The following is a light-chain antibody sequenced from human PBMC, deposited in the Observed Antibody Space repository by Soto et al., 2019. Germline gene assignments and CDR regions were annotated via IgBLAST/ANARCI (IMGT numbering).Light chain of an antibody. CDR2: KAT. CDR1: QSIGSW. Sequence: DIQMTQSPSTLSASVGDGVTITCRASQSIGSWLAWYQQKPGKAPKLLIYKATNLQSGVTSRFRGSGSGTDFSLTISSLHPVDSATYFCQHYHDFQYTFGPGTKLEI. CDR3: QHYHDFQYT. J-gene: IGKJ2*01. V-gene: IGKV1-5*03.